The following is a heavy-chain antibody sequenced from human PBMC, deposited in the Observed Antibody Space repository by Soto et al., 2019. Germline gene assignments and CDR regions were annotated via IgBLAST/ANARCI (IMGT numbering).Heavy chain of an antibody. Sequence: GESLKISCKGSGYSFTSYWIGWVRQMPGKGLEWMGIIYPGDSDTRYSPSFQGQVTISADKSISTAYLQWSSLKASDTAIYYCTNRKLATRPWGPAFDVWGQGTMVTVSS. V-gene: IGHV5-51*01. CDR3: TNRKLATRPWGPAFDV. CDR2: IYPGDSDT. CDR1: GYSFTSYW. J-gene: IGHJ3*01. D-gene: IGHD6-6*01.